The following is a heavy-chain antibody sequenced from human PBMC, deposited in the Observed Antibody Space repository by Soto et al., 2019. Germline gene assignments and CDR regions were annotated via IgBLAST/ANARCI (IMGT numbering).Heavy chain of an antibody. Sequence: EAQLVESGGGLVQPGGSLRLSCAASGFTFSSYEMNWVRQAPGKGLEWVSYISSSGSTIYYADSVKGRFTISRDNAKNSLYLQMNSLRAEDTAVYYCARALRQWGYFDYWGQGTLVTVSS. V-gene: IGHV3-48*03. J-gene: IGHJ4*02. CDR3: ARALRQWGYFDY. CDR2: ISSSGSTI. CDR1: GFTFSSYE. D-gene: IGHD4-17*01.